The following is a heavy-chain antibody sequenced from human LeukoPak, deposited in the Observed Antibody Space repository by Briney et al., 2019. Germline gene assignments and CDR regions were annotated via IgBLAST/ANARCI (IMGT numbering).Heavy chain of an antibody. CDR1: GYTFTGYY. V-gene: IGHV1-2*02. J-gene: IGHJ5*02. CDR2: INPNSGGT. CDR3: ARLGTYCSSTSCYTDWFDP. Sequence: GASVKVSCKASGYTFTGYYMHWVRQAPGQGLEWMGWINPNSGGTNYAQKFRGRVTMTRDTSISTAYMELSRLRSDDTAVYYCARLGTYCSSTSCYTDWFDPWGQGTLVTVSS. D-gene: IGHD2-2*02.